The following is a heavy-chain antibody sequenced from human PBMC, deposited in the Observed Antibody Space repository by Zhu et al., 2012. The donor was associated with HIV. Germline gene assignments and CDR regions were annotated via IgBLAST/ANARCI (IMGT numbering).Heavy chain of an antibody. CDR1: GGSISSYY. J-gene: IGHJ6*02. V-gene: IGHV4-4*07. CDR2: IYSSGST. D-gene: IGHD6-19*01. Sequence: QVQLQESGPGLVKPSETLSLTCSVSGGSISSYYWSWIRQPAGKGLEWIGRIYSSGSTNYNPFLKSRVTMSVDTSKNQFSLKLSSVTAADTAVYYCARELGAVTGRVYYYGMDVWGQGTNGHRLL. CDR3: ARELGAVTGRVYYYGMDV.